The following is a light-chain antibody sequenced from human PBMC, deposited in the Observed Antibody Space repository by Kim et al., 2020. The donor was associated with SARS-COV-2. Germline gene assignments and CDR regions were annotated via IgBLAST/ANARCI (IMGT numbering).Light chain of an antibody. CDR1: KLENKY. Sequence: SVSPGQTASISCSGDKLENKYTCWYQQKPGQSPVLVIFEDNKRPSGIPERFSGSNSGNTATLTISGTQAMDEADYYCQAWDSSTAVFGGGTQLTVL. J-gene: IGLJ3*02. CDR3: QAWDSSTAV. V-gene: IGLV3-1*01. CDR2: EDN.